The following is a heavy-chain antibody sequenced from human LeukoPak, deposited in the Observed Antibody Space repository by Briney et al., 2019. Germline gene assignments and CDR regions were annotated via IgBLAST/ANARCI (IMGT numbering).Heavy chain of an antibody. D-gene: IGHD3-22*01. Sequence: GGSLRLSCAASGFTFSSYWLHWVRQAPGKGLVWVSRIKGDERSTNYADSVKGRFTISRDNAKNTVDLQMNSLSAEDTAVYYCATGGAQYYEFWGQGTVVTVSS. V-gene: IGHV3-74*01. CDR2: IKGDERST. CDR3: ATGGAQYYEF. CDR1: GFTFSSYW. J-gene: IGHJ4*02.